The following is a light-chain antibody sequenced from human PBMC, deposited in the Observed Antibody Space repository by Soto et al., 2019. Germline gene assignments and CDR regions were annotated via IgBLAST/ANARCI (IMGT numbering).Light chain of an antibody. CDR3: QHYAGGSRIT. Sequence: EIVLTQSPGTLSLSPGERATLSCRASQSVSSSYLAWYQQEPGQAPRLLIYGASSRATGIPDRFSGSGSGTDFTLTISRLEPEDFALYYCQHYAGGSRITFGQGTRLEIK. CDR2: GAS. J-gene: IGKJ5*01. V-gene: IGKV3-20*01. CDR1: QSVSSSY.